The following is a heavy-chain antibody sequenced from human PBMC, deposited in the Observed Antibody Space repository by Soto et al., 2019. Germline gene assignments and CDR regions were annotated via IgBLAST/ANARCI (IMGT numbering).Heavy chain of an antibody. J-gene: IGHJ6*03. D-gene: IGHD5-12*01. CDR2: IYSGGST. Sequence: GGSLRLSCAASGFTVSSNYMSWVRQAPGKGLEWVSVIYSGGSTYYADSVKGRFTISRDNSKNTLYLQMNSLRAEDTAVYYCARDSIVATIIGYYYYYMDVWGKGTTVTVSS. V-gene: IGHV3-66*01. CDR1: GFTVSSNY. CDR3: ARDSIVATIIGYYYYYMDV.